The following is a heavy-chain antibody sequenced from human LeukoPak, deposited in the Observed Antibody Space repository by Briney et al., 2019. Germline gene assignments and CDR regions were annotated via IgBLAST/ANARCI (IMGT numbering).Heavy chain of an antibody. D-gene: IGHD1-26*01. J-gene: IGHJ5*02. CDR3: ARDNSVGDTAWWFDP. Sequence: GASMKVSCKASGYTFTGYYMHWVRQAPGQGLEWMGWINPNSGGTNYAQKFQGRVTMTRDTSISTAYMELSRLRSDDTAVYYCARDNSVGDTAWWFDPWGQGTLVTVSS. V-gene: IGHV1-2*02. CDR1: GYTFTGYY. CDR2: INPNSGGT.